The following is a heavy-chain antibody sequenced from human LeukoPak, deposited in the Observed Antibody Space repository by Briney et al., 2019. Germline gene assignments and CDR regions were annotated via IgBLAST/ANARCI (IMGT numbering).Heavy chain of an antibody. J-gene: IGHJ3*02. Sequence: ASVKVSCKASGYTFTSYDINWVRQATGQGLEWMGWMNPNSGNTGYAQKFQGRVTMTRDTSTSTVYMELSSLRSEDTAVYYCARDSGGNGLDAFDIWGQGTMVTVSS. V-gene: IGHV1-8*01. CDR1: GYTFTSYD. CDR2: MNPNSGNT. CDR3: ARDSGGNGLDAFDI. D-gene: IGHD4-23*01.